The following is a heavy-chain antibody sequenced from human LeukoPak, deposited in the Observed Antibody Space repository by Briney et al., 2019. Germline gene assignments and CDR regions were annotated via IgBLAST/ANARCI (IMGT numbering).Heavy chain of an antibody. V-gene: IGHV3-7*05. Sequence: GGSLRLSCAASGFTFSVYWMSWVRQAPGKGLEWVANIKQDGSEKYYVESVKGRFTISRDNAKNSLYLQMHSLRAEDTAVYYCARDVGGYCTNGVCYGASDMWGQGTMVAVSS. D-gene: IGHD2-8*01. J-gene: IGHJ3*02. CDR3: ARDVGGYCTNGVCYGASDM. CDR1: GFTFSVYW. CDR2: IKQDGSEK.